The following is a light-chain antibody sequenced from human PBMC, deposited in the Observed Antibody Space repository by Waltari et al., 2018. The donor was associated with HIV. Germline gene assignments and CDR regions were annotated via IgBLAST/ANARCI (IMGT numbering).Light chain of an antibody. CDR1: QSLLYRSNNRNY. V-gene: IGKV4-1*01. CDR2: WAS. CDR3: QQRSNWLT. Sequence: IVTTQSPDSLAASLGETATIHCKSSQSLLYRSNNRNYLAWYQQKPGQPPKLLIYWASTRESGVPDRFSGSGSGTDFTLTINSLQAEDVAVYYCQQRSNWLTFGGGTKVEIK. J-gene: IGKJ4*01.